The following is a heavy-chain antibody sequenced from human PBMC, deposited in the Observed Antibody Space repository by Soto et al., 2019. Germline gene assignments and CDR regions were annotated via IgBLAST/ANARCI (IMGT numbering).Heavy chain of an antibody. CDR2: IYYSGST. J-gene: IGHJ6*02. D-gene: IGHD2-2*01. CDR1: GGSISSGGYY. Sequence: ASETLSLTCTVSGGSISSGGYYWSWIRQHPGKGLEWIGYIYYSGSTYYNPSLKSRVTISVDTSKNQFSLKLSSVTAADTAVYYCARKYCSSTSCVRGMDVWGQGTTVTVSS. V-gene: IGHV4-31*03. CDR3: ARKYCSSTSCVRGMDV.